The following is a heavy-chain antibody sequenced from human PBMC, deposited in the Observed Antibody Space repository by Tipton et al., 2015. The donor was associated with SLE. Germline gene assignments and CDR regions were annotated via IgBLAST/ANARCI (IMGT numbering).Heavy chain of an antibody. CDR2: IYYSGST. V-gene: IGHV4-39*07. CDR1: GGSISSSSYY. J-gene: IGHJ5*02. CDR3: ARDKLAGMIDP. Sequence: TLSLTCTVSGGSISSSSYYWGWIRQPPGKGLEWIGSIYYSGSTYYNPSLKSRVTISVDTSKNQFSLKLSSVTAADTAVYYCARDKLAGMIDPWGRGTLVTVSS. D-gene: IGHD6-19*01.